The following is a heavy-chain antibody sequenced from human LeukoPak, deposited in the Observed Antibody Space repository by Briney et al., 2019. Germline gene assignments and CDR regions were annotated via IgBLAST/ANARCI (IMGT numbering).Heavy chain of an antibody. CDR3: ARGGPWTTVTTTGVPLVY. CDR2: IYYSGST. Sequence: SETLSLTCIVSGGSISSDYWSWIRQPPGKGLEWIGSIYYSGSTNYNPSLRSRVTISVDTSKSQFSLRLISVTAADTAMYYCARGGPWTTVTTTGVPLVYWGQGTLVTVSS. CDR1: GGSISSDY. J-gene: IGHJ4*02. V-gene: IGHV4-59*01. D-gene: IGHD4-17*01.